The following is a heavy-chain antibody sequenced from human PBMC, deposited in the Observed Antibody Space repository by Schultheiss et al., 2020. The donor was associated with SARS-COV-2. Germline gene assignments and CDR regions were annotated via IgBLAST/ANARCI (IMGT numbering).Heavy chain of an antibody. J-gene: IGHJ6*03. Sequence: GESLKISCAASGFTFSNYAMSWVRQAPGKGLEWVAVISYDGSNKYYADSVKGRFTISRDNAKNSLYLQMNSLRAEDTAVYYCARAATIFGVVIPPYYYYYYMDVWGKGTTVTVSS. CDR2: ISYDGSNK. CDR3: ARAATIFGVVIPPYYYYYYMDV. V-gene: IGHV3-30*03. D-gene: IGHD3-3*01. CDR1: GFTFSNYA.